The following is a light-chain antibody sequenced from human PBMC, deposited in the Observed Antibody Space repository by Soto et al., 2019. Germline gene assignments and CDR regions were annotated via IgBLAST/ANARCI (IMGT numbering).Light chain of an antibody. CDR1: QSVNNN. J-gene: IGKJ1*01. CDR2: GAS. V-gene: IGKV3-15*01. Sequence: TLSQQSPATRSVSPGGRATLSCRASQSVNNNLAWYQQKLGQSPRVLIYGASTRATGIPARFTGSGSGTEFILTSTGLQSEDSTLYYSQEETTLPWTTGQVTKVDIK. CDR3: QEETTLPWT.